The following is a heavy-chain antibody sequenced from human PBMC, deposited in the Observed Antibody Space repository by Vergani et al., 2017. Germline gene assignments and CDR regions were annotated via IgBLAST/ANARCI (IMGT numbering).Heavy chain of an antibody. J-gene: IGHJ6*03. CDR3: AKSGGPHDFWSGYYYYYMDV. V-gene: IGHV3-30*18. CDR2: MSHDGSNK. Sequence: QVQLVESGGGVVQPGRSLRLSCAASGFNFSSYGMHWVRQAPGKGLEWVAVMSHDGSNKYYADSVKGRFTISRDNSKNTLYLQMNSLRAADTAVYYCAKSGGPHDFWSGYYYYYMDVWGKGTTVTVSS. CDR1: GFNFSSYG. D-gene: IGHD3-3*01.